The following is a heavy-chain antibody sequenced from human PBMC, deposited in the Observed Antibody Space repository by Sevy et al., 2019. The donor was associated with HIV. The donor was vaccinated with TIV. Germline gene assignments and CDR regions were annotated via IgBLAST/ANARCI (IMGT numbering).Heavy chain of an antibody. Sequence: SDTLSLTCTVSGGSISSYYWSWIRQPPGKGLEWIGYIYYSGSTNYNPSLKSRVTISVDTSKNQFSLKLSSVTAADTAVYYCARDRRAYDFWSGYYPDYYYYYGMDVWGQGTTVTVSS. CDR2: IYYSGST. CDR1: GGSISSYY. J-gene: IGHJ6*02. V-gene: IGHV4-59*01. D-gene: IGHD3-3*01. CDR3: ARDRRAYDFWSGYYPDYYYYYGMDV.